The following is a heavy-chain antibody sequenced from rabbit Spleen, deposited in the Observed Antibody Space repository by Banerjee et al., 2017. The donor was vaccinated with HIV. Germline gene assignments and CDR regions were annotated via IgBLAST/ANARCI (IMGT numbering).Heavy chain of an antibody. V-gene: IGHV1S47*01. Sequence: QEQLKEAGGGLVQPGGSLTLSCKASGFDFSAYGVSWVRQAPGKGLEWIGYIDPLFASTYYASWVNGRFSISRENTQNTVYLKLNSLTAVDTATYFCLRDRADIGGDYGPYYFDLWGPGTLVTVS. CDR2: IDPLFAST. CDR1: GFDFSAYG. D-gene: IGHD2-1*01. CDR3: LRDRADIGGDYGPYYFDL. J-gene: IGHJ4*01.